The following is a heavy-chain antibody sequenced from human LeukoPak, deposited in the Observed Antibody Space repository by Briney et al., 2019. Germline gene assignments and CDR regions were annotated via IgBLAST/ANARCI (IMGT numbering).Heavy chain of an antibody. V-gene: IGHV3-11*04. D-gene: IGHD5-24*01. J-gene: IGHJ4*02. CDR1: GFTPNEYY. CDR2: ISSSSRSV. CDR3: ARVHNTIY. Sequence: GGSLRLSCPGSGFTPNEYYVNWLRQAPGKGLEWIAYISSSSRSVNYADSVKGRFTLSRDYAKNSVNLDMTSLRGEDTAIYYCARVHNTIYWGQGVLVTVSS.